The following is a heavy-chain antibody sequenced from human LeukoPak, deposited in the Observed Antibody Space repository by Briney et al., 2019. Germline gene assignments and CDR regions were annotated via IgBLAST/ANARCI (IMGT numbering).Heavy chain of an antibody. V-gene: IGHV1-18*01. Sequence: GASVNVSCKASGYTFTSYGISWARQAPGQGLEWMGWISAYNCNTNYAQKLQGRVTMTTDTSTSTAYMELRSLRSDDTAVYYCARVWPDYYGSGSFYYWGQGTLVTVSS. CDR2: ISAYNCNT. J-gene: IGHJ4*02. D-gene: IGHD3-10*01. CDR3: ARVWPDYYGSGSFYY. CDR1: GYTFTSYG.